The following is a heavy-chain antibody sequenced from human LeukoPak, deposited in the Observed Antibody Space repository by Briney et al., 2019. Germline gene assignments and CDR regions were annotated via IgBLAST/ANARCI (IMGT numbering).Heavy chain of an antibody. D-gene: IGHD3-10*01. J-gene: IGHJ4*02. CDR1: GFTFSGSW. CDR3: ATGGNYRFGY. Sequence: PGGSLRLSCAASGFTFSGSWMHWVRQAPGQGLVWVSRINNDGSTINYADSVKGQFTISRDNAKNTLYLQMHSLTAEDTAVYYCATGGNYRFGYWGQGTLVTVSS. CDR2: INNDGSTI. V-gene: IGHV3-74*01.